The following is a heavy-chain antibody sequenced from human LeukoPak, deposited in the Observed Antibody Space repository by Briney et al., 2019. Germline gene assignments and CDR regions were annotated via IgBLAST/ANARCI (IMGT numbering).Heavy chain of an antibody. J-gene: IGHJ4*02. Sequence: GGSLRLSCAASGLTVSSNSMSWVREARGKGLEWVSFIYSGGSTYYADSVKGRFTISRDNSKNTLYLQMNSLRADDTAVYYCARRAGAYSHPYDYWGQGTLVTVSS. CDR1: GLTVSSNS. CDR2: IYSGGST. V-gene: IGHV3-53*01. CDR3: ARRAGAYSHPYDY. D-gene: IGHD4/OR15-4a*01.